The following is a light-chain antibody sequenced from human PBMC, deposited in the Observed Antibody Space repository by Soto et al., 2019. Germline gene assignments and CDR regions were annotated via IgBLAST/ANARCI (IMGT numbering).Light chain of an antibody. Sequence: EIVMTQSPATLSVSPGERATLSCRASQSVSTNVAWYQQKAGQAPRLLIYGASNRATGIPDRFSGSGSGTDFTLTISRLEPEDFAVYYCQQYVTSPWAFGQGTKVAIE. CDR1: QSVSTN. CDR3: QQYVTSPWA. V-gene: IGKV3-20*01. CDR2: GAS. J-gene: IGKJ1*01.